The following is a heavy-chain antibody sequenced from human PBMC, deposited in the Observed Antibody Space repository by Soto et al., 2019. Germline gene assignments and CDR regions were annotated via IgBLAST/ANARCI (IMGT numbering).Heavy chain of an antibody. CDR2: GT. Sequence: ASVRFLQDFWLHLFQLWYHLGATGPWTTSYGTNYAQKFQGRVSMTTDTSTTTAYMELRSLRSDDTAVYYCARVVPGAEAWFGPWGQGTLVTVSS. CDR3: ARVVPGAEAWFGP. CDR1: LHLFQLW. J-gene: IGHJ5*02. V-gene: IGHV1-18*01. D-gene: IGHD2-2*01.